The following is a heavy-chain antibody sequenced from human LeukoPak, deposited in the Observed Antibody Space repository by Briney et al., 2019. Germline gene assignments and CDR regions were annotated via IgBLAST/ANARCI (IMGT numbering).Heavy chain of an antibody. Sequence: ASVKVSCKASGYTFTSYGISWVRQAPGQGLEWMGWISAYNGNTNYAQKLQGRVTMTTDTSTSTAYMELRSLRSEDTAVYYCAREVLWFGELSSQLRFDPWGQGTLVTVSS. CDR2: ISAYNGNT. CDR3: AREVLWFGELSSQLRFDP. J-gene: IGHJ5*02. V-gene: IGHV1-18*01. D-gene: IGHD3-10*01. CDR1: GYTFTSYG.